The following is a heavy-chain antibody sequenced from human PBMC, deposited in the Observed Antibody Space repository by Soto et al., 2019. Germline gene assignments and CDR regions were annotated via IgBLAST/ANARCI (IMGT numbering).Heavy chain of an antibody. Sequence: QVHLMESGGGLVKPGGSLRLSCAASGFAFSAYYMSWIRQAPGKGLEWLSYISESGTTIYYADSVKGRFTTSRDNAKNSLYLQMNILRVEDTAVYYCTRSDYDTSGYTDYWGQGTLVTVSS. CDR3: TRSDYDTSGYTDY. CDR2: ISESGTTI. CDR1: GFAFSAYY. D-gene: IGHD3-22*01. V-gene: IGHV3-11*01. J-gene: IGHJ4*02.